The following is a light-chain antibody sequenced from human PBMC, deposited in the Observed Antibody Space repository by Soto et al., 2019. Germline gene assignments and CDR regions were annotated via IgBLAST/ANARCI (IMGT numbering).Light chain of an antibody. J-gene: IGLJ2*01. CDR3: QTYDITMNVV. V-gene: IGLV1-40*01. CDR1: SSNIGAGYD. Sequence: QSALTQPPSVSGAPGQRVTISCTGSSSNIGAGYDVHWYQQLPGTAPKLLIHGNNFRPSGVPDRFSVSKSGTSASLAITGLQTEDDGYYYCQTYDITMNVVFGGGTKLTVL. CDR2: GNN.